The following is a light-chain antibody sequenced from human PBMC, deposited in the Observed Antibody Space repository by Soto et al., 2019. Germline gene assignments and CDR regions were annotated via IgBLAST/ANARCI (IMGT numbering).Light chain of an antibody. CDR3: QQYGSSRFT. V-gene: IGKV3-20*01. CDR2: GAS. J-gene: IGKJ3*01. Sequence: EIVLTQSPGTLSLSPGERATLSCRASQSISSSYLAGYQQKPGQAPRLLVYGASSRATGIPDRFSGSGSGTDFTLTISRLDPEDFAVYYCQQYGSSRFTFGPGTKVDIK. CDR1: QSISSSY.